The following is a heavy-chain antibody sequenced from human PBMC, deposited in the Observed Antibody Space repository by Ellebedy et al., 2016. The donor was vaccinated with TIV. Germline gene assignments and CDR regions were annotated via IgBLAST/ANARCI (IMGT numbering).Heavy chain of an antibody. CDR3: ARSPGGCINGICYKDWYFDL. V-gene: IGHV3-33*01. CDR1: AFTFGSYG. J-gene: IGHJ2*01. Sequence: GESLKISCAASAFTFGSYGMHWVRQAPGKGLEWVAVIWFDGRYIYYADSVKGRFTISRDNSENTLYLQMDSLGPEDTAVYYCARSPGGCINGICYKDWYFDLWGRGTLVTVSS. CDR2: IWFDGRYI. D-gene: IGHD2-8*01.